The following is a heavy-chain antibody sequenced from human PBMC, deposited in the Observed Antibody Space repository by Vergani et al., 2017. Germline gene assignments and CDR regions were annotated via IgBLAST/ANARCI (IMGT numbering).Heavy chain of an antibody. J-gene: IGHJ4*02. CDR3: AREERSNTSPFVGD. V-gene: IGHV3-23*04. D-gene: IGHD2/OR15-2a*01. Sequence: EVQLVESGGGLVKRGGSLRLSCAASGFTFSSYAMIWVRLAPGKGLQWVSAISGSGGNTFYTDSVKGRFTISRDNSKDTLYLQMNSLRVEDTAIYYCAREERSNTSPFVGDWGQGTLVTV. CDR2: ISGSGGNT. CDR1: GFTFSSYA.